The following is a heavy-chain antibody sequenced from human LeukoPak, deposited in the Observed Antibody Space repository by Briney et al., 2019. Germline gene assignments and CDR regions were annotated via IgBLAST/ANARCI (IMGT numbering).Heavy chain of an antibody. CDR3: AKRLSLRFDAFDV. D-gene: IGHD3-3*01. J-gene: IGHJ3*01. Sequence: GGSLRLSCAASGFTLSNLAMTWVRQAPGKGLEWVSSITDIGPNTYYASSVKGRVSISRDTSKNTLYLEMNSLRAEDSAIYYCAKRLSLRFDAFDVWGPGTMVTVSS. CDR2: ITDIGPNT. V-gene: IGHV3-23*01. CDR1: GFTLSNLA.